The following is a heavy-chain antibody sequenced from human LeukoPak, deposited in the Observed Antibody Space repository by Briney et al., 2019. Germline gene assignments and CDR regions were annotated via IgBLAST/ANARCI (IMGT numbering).Heavy chain of an antibody. J-gene: IGHJ5*02. D-gene: IGHD1-14*01. CDR1: GGSISSHY. CDR3: ARQGAGITNWFDP. Sequence: SETLSLPCTVSGGSISSHYWSWIRQPAGKGLEWIGRVYTSGSTNYNPSLKSRVTMSVDTSKNQFSLDLRSVTAADTAVYYCARQGAGITNWFDPWGQGTLVTVSS. CDR2: VYTSGST. V-gene: IGHV4-4*07.